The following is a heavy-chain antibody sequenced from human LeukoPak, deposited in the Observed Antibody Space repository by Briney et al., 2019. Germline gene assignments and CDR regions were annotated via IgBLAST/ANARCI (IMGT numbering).Heavy chain of an antibody. CDR1: GYTFTGYY. CDR2: INPNSGGT. D-gene: IGHD1-7*01. CDR3: ARVFELTGTTGGDY. V-gene: IGHV1-2*02. J-gene: IGHJ4*02. Sequence: ASVKVSCKASGYTFTGYYMHWVRQAPGQGLEWVGWINPNSGGTNYAQKFQGRVTMTRDTSISTAYMELSRLRSDDKAVYYCARVFELTGTTGGDYWGQGTLVTVSS.